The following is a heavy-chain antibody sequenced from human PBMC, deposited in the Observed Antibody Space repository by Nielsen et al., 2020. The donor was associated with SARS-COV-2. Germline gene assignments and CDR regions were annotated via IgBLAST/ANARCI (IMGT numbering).Heavy chain of an antibody. V-gene: IGHV3-30*18. Sequence: GGSLRLSCAASGFTFSSYAMSWVRQAPGKGLEWVAVISYDGSNKYYADSVKGRFTISRDNSKNTLYLQMNSLRAEDTAVYYCANARRPRYITMIVGDYWGQGTLVTVSS. D-gene: IGHD3-22*01. J-gene: IGHJ4*02. CDR2: ISYDGSNK. CDR1: GFTFSSYA. CDR3: ANARRPRYITMIVGDY.